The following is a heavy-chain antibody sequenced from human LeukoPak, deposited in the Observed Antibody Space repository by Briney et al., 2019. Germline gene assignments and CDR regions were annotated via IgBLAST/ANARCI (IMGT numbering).Heavy chain of an antibody. CDR1: GYTFTIYG. CDR2: ISAYNGNT. Sequence: ASVTVSFKASGYTFTIYGISWVRQAPGQGLEWMGWISAYNGNTNYAQKLQGRVTMTTDTSTSTAYMELRSLRSDDTAVYYCARHVTGDFDYWGQGTLVTVSS. D-gene: IGHD1-14*01. J-gene: IGHJ4*02. V-gene: IGHV1-18*01. CDR3: ARHVTGDFDY.